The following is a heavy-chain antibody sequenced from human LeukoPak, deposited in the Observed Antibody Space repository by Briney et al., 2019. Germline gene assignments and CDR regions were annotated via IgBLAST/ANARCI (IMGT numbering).Heavy chain of an antibody. D-gene: IGHD4-23*01. Sequence: SETLSLTCTVSVGSISSSSYYWSWIRQPPRKGLEWNARINYRGSTYYNPSLTSRVTISVDTSKNQLSLKLSSVTAADTAVYYYAMATVVTLPTPWGQGTLVTVSS. V-gene: IGHV4-39*01. CDR1: VGSISSSSYY. CDR2: INYRGST. J-gene: IGHJ5*02. CDR3: AMATVVTLPTP.